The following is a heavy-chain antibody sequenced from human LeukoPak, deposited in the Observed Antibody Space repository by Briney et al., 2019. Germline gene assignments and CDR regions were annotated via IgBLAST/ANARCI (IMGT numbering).Heavy chain of an antibody. CDR1: GYTFTSYY. CDR3: ARDLGSSGWYQSAFDI. Sequence: ASVKVSCKASGYTFTSYYMHWVRQAPGQGLEWMGIINPSGGSTSYAQKFQGRVTMTRDTSTSTVYMELSSLRSEDTAVYYCARDLGSSGWYQSAFDIWGQGTMVTVSS. D-gene: IGHD6-19*01. J-gene: IGHJ3*02. CDR2: INPSGGST. V-gene: IGHV1-46*01.